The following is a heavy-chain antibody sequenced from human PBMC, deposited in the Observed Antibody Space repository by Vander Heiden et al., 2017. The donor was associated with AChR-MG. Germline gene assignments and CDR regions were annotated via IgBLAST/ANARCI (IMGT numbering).Heavy chain of an antibody. J-gene: IGHJ4*02. CDR3: ARDLSGYLSNGD. Sequence: QVQLQESGPGLVTPSQTLSLTCTVSGDSIHSGIYYWSWIRQPPGKGLEWIGYIYYSGSTYYNPSLKSRVIISLDTSKNQFSLKLSSVTAADTAVYYCARDLSGYLSNGDWGQGTLVTVSS. CDR1: GDSIHSGIYY. V-gene: IGHV4-30-4*01. D-gene: IGHD5-12*01. CDR2: IYYSGST.